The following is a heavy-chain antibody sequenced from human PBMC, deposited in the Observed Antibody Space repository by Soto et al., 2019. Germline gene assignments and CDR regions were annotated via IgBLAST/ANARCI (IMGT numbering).Heavy chain of an antibody. V-gene: IGHV3-48*03. Sequence: GGSLRLSCAASGFTFSSYEMNWVRQAPGKGLEWVSYISSSGSTIYYADSVKGRFTISRDNAKNSLYLQMNSLRAEDTAVYYCAREGRDFWSGYYRGYYYMDVWGKGTTVTVSS. CDR1: GFTFSSYE. D-gene: IGHD3-3*01. J-gene: IGHJ6*03. CDR3: AREGRDFWSGYYRGYYYMDV. CDR2: ISSSGSTI.